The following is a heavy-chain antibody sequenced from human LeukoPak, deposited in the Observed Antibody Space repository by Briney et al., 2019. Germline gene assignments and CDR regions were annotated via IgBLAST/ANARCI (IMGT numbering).Heavy chain of an antibody. CDR1: GFTFSSYR. Sequence: GGSLRLSCAASGFTFSSYRMNWVRQAPGKGLEWVSSISSSSSYIYYADSVKGRFTISRDNAKNSLYLQMNSLRAEDTAVYYCARDQGGLLWFGELLGYYYGMDVWGQGTTVTVSS. J-gene: IGHJ6*02. CDR2: ISSSSSYI. D-gene: IGHD3-10*01. CDR3: ARDQGGLLWFGELLGYYYGMDV. V-gene: IGHV3-21*01.